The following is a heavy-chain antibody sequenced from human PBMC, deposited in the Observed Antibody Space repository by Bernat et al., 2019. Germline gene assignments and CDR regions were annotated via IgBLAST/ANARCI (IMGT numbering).Heavy chain of an antibody. J-gene: IGHJ3*02. Sequence: QLQLQESGPGLVKPSETLSLTRTDSGGSTSRRSYYWGWIRQPPGKGLEWIGSIYYSGSTYYNPSLKSRVTISADTSKNQFSLMMSSVTAADTAVYYCARHEGAYAPPDIWGQGTMVTVSS. V-gene: IGHV4-39*01. CDR2: IYYSGST. CDR3: ARHEGAYAPPDI. CDR1: GGSTSRRSYY. D-gene: IGHD3-16*01.